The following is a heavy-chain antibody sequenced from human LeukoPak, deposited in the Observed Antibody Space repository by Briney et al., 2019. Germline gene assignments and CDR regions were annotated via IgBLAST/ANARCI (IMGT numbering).Heavy chain of an antibody. V-gene: IGHV1-2*02. Sequence: ASVKVSCKASGYTFTGYYMHWVRQAPGQGLEWMGWINPNSGGTNYAQKFQGRVTMTRDTSISTAYMELSRLRSDDTAVYYCARDSGGQLLFSITTCYFDYWGQGTLVTVSS. J-gene: IGHJ4*02. CDR3: ARDSGGQLLFSITTCYFDY. CDR2: INPNSGGT. CDR1: GYTFTGYY. D-gene: IGHD2-2*01.